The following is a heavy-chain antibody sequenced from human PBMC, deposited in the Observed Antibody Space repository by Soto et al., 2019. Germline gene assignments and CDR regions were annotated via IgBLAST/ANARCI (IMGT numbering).Heavy chain of an antibody. V-gene: IGHV1-8*02. CDR1: GYTFTGYY. Sequence: GASVKVSCKASGYTFTGYYMHWVRQAPGQGLEWMGWMNPNSGNTGYAQKFQGRVTMTRNTSISTAYMELSSLRSEDTAVYYCARGNGRQYQLLEGPGNSYYYYGMDVWGQGTTVTVSS. J-gene: IGHJ6*02. D-gene: IGHD2-2*01. CDR3: ARGNGRQYQLLEGPGNSYYYYGMDV. CDR2: MNPNSGNT.